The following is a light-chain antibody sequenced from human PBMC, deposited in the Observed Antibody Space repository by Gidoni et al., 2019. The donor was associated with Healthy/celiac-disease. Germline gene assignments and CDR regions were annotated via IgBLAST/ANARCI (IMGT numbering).Light chain of an antibody. CDR2: SNN. J-gene: IGLJ3*02. CDR3: AAWDDSLNGWV. V-gene: IGLV1-44*01. Sequence: QSVLTQPPSASGTPGQRVTISCSGSSSNIGSNPVNWYQQLPGTAPKLLIYSNNQRPSGVPDRCSGSKSGTSASLAISWLQSEDEADYYCAAWDDSLNGWVFGGGTKLTVL. CDR1: SSNIGSNP.